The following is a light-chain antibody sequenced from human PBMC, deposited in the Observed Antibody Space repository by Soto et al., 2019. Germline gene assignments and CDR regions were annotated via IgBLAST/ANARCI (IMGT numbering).Light chain of an antibody. CDR1: QSISSY. Sequence: DIQMTQSPSSLSASVGDRVTITCRASQSISSYLNWYQQKPGKAPKLLIYAASSLQSGVPSRFSGIVAGTDFTLTISSLQPEDFATYYCQHSYSTRTLTFGQGTKVEIK. J-gene: IGKJ1*01. V-gene: IGKV1-39*01. CDR3: QHSYSTRTLT. CDR2: AAS.